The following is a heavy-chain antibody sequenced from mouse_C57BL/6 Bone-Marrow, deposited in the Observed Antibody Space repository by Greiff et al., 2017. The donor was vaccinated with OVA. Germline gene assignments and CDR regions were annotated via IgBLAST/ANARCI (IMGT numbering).Heavy chain of an antibody. CDR2: ISDGGSYT. Sequence: EVQGVESGGGLVKPGGSLKLSCAASGFTFSSYAMSWVRQTPEKRLEWVATISDGGSYTYYPDNVKGRFTISRDNAKNNLYLQMSHLKSEDTAMYYCARDYFAYWGQGTLVTVSA. CDR1: GFTFSSYA. CDR3: ARDYFAY. J-gene: IGHJ3*01. V-gene: IGHV5-4*01.